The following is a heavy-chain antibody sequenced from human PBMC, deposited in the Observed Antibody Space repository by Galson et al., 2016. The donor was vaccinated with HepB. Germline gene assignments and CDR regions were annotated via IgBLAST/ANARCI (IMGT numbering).Heavy chain of an antibody. D-gene: IGHD3-3*01. CDR3: AREPRITTFGVPRRTYYGMDV. CDR2: VIPNTR. J-gene: IGHJ6*02. Sequence: SVKVCCKASGGSFSNYAISWVRQAPGQGLEWMGGVIPNTRNYAQKFQGRITLTADESTSTAYMELSSLRSEDTALYYCAREPRITTFGVPRRTYYGMDVWGQGTTVTVSS. V-gene: IGHV1-69*13. CDR1: GGSFSNYA.